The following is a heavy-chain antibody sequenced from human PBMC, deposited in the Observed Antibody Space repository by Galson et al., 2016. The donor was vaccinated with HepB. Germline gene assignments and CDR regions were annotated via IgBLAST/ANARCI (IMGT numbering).Heavy chain of an antibody. V-gene: IGHV3-48*02. CDR1: GFSFSRHS. CDR3: IRDNGYCTRGRCYSYFDY. Sequence: SLRLSCAASGFSFSRHSMNWVRQAPGEGLEWVSYINDRSRSIFYAASVKGRFTISRDNAENTLYLQLAGLRDEDTAVYYCIRDNGYCTRGRCYSYFDYWGKGTLVTVSS. J-gene: IGHJ4*02. CDR2: INDRSRSI. D-gene: IGHD2-15*01.